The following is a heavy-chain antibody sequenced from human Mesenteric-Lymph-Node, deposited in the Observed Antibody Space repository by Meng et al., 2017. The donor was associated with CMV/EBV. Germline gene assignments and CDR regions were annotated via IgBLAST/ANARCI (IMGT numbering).Heavy chain of an antibody. Sequence: QVSCKASGYTFTSYGITWVRRAPGQGLEWMGWISANTGDTNYAQNFQGRATMTTDTSTNTAYMELRGLRSDDTAMYYCVRGFDWFDPWGQGTLVTVSS. CDR2: ISANTGDT. CDR1: GYTFTSYG. J-gene: IGHJ5*02. CDR3: VRGFDWFDP. V-gene: IGHV1-18*04. D-gene: IGHD3-10*01.